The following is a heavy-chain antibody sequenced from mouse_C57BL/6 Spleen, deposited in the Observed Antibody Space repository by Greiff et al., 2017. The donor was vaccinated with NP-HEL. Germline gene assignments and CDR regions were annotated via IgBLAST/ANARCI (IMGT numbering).Heavy chain of an antibody. CDR1: GYAFSSSW. Sequence: QVQLKQSGPELVKPGASVKISCKASGYAFSSSWMNWVKQRPGKGLEWIGRIYPGDGDTNYNGKFKGKATLTADKSSSTAYMQLSSLTSEDSAVYFCARPPSGSSFDYWGQGTTLTVSS. V-gene: IGHV1-82*01. CDR3: ARPPSGSSFDY. J-gene: IGHJ2*01. D-gene: IGHD1-1*01. CDR2: IYPGDGDT.